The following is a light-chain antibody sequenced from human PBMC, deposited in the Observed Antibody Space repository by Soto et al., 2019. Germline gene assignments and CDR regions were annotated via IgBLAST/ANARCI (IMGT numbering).Light chain of an antibody. V-gene: IGLV2-14*01. CDR2: EVN. Sequence: QSALTQPASVSGSPGQSITISCTGTSSDVGGYNYVSWYQQHPGKAPKLMIYEVNNRPLGVSNRFSGSKSGNTASLTISGLQAEDEADYYCSAYTTSIALYVFGAGTKLTVL. CDR1: SSDVGGYNY. J-gene: IGLJ1*01. CDR3: SAYTTSIALYV.